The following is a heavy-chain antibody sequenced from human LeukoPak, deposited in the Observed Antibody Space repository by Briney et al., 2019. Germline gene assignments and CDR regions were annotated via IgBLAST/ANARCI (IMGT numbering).Heavy chain of an antibody. Sequence: ASVKVSCKASGYTFTCYYMHWVRQAPGQGLEWMGRINPNSGGTNYAQKFQGRVTMTRDTSISTAYMELSRLRSDDTAVYYCASLSDSGSYFAVDYWGQGTLVTVSS. CDR3: ASLSDSGSYFAVDY. CDR2: INPNSGGT. D-gene: IGHD1-26*01. CDR1: GYTFTCYY. J-gene: IGHJ4*02. V-gene: IGHV1-2*06.